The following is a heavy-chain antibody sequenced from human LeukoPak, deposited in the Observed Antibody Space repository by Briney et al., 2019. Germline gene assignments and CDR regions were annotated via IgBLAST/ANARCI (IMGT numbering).Heavy chain of an antibody. J-gene: IGHJ4*02. CDR3: ASVVVPPSSSFDY. D-gene: IGHD2-2*01. CDR1: GGSISSGDYY. V-gene: IGHV4-30-4*01. CDR2: IYYSGST. Sequence: SETLSLTCTVSGGSISSGDYYWSWIRQPPGKGLEWIGYIYYSGSTYYNPSHKSRVTISVDTSKNQFSLKLSSVTAADTAVYYCASVVVPPSSSFDYWGQGTLVTVSS.